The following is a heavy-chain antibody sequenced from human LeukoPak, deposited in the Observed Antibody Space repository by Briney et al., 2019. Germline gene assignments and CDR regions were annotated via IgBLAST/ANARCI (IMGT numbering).Heavy chain of an antibody. CDR2: IYSGGST. V-gene: IGHV3-53*01. CDR1: GFTLSSKY. Sequence: GGSLRLSCAASGFTLSSKYMSWVRQAPGKGLEWVSVIYSGGSTYYADCVKGRFTISRDNSKNTLYLQMNSLRAEDTAVYYCARGEFSPLLLDYWGQGTLVTVSS. CDR3: ARGEFSPLLLDY. D-gene: IGHD3-16*02. J-gene: IGHJ4*02.